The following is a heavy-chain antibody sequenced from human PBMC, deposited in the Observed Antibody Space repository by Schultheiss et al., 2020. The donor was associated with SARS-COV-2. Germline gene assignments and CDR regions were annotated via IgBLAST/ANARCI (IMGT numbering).Heavy chain of an antibody. CDR1: GFTFTRYW. J-gene: IGHJ4*02. CDR3: ARGMGGFGFDY. CDR2: IKTNGSTT. Sequence: GESLKISCGVSGFTFTRYWMHWVRLLPGKGLEWVSRIKTNGSTTNYADSVKGRFTISRDNAKNTLYLQMNSLRADDTAVYYCARGMGGFGFDYWGQGTLVTVSS. D-gene: IGHD3-3*01. V-gene: IGHV3-74*01.